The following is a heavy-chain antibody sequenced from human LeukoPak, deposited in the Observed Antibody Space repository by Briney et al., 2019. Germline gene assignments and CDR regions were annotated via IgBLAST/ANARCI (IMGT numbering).Heavy chain of an antibody. Sequence: PGRSLRLSCAASGFTFSSYGMHWVRQAPGKGRERVAVIWYDGSNKYYADSVKGRFTIARDNSKNTPYLQMNSLRDEDTAVYYCATGVYYYDSSGYYPIDYWGQGTLVTVSS. V-gene: IGHV3-33*01. CDR1: GFTFSSYG. J-gene: IGHJ4*02. CDR3: ATGVYYYDSSGYYPIDY. CDR2: IWYDGSNK. D-gene: IGHD3-22*01.